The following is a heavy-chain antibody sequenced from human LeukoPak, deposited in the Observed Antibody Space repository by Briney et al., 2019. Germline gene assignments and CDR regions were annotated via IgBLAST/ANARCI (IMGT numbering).Heavy chain of an antibody. V-gene: IGHV1-2*02. J-gene: IGHJ6*03. D-gene: IGHD4-11*01. CDR1: GYTFTNYY. CDR3: ARDPGYFVETTVITPYYYMDA. Sequence: ASVKVSCKASGYTFTNYYIHWVRQAPGQALEWMGWINPQSGGTDFAQKYQGRVSMTRDTSIRTAYMELRSLTSGDTAEYFCARDPGYFVETTVITPYYYMDAWGQGTAVIVSS. CDR2: INPQSGGT.